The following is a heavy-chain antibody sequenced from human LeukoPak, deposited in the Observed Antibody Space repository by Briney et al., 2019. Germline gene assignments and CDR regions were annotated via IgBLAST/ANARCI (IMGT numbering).Heavy chain of an antibody. D-gene: IGHD3-10*01. V-gene: IGHV3-30*18. CDR3: AKERGYGSGSYYDY. CDR2: ISYDGSNK. J-gene: IGHJ4*02. Sequence: GGSLRLSCAASGFTFSSYGMHWVRQAPGKGLEWVAVISYDGSNKYYADSVKGRFTISRDNSKNTLYLQMNSLRAEDTAVYYCAKERGYGSGSYYDYWGQGTLVTVSS. CDR1: GFTFSSYG.